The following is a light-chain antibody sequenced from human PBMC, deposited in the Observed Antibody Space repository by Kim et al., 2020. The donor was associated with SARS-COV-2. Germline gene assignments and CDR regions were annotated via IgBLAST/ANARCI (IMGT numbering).Light chain of an antibody. CDR2: GAS. CDR3: QHYGGSPRYT. Sequence: EVVLTQSPGTLSLSPGERATLSCRASQSITGSYLAWYQQKSGKPPRLLISGASSRAAGIPHRFSGSGSGTDFTLTITTLEPEDFAVYFCQHYGGSPRYTFGQGTKLEI. J-gene: IGKJ2*01. V-gene: IGKV3-20*01. CDR1: QSITGSY.